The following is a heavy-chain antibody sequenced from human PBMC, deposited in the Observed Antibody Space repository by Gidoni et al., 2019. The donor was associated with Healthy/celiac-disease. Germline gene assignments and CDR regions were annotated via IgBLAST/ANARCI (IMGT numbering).Heavy chain of an antibody. CDR3: ARGLKADYDFWSGAYNWFDP. Sequence: QVQLVQSGAEVKKPGASVKVSCKASGYTFTSSDINWVRQATGQGLEWMGWMNPNSGNTGYAQKFQGRVTMTRNTSISTAYMELSSLRSEDTAVYYCARGLKADYDFWSGAYNWFDPWGQGTLVTVSS. J-gene: IGHJ5*02. V-gene: IGHV1-8*01. CDR1: GYTFTSSD. CDR2: MNPNSGNT. D-gene: IGHD3-3*01.